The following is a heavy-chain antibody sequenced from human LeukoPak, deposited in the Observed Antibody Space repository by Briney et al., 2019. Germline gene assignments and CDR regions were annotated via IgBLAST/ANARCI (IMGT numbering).Heavy chain of an antibody. Sequence: PSETLSLTCTVSGGSISSYYWSWIRQPPGKGLEWIRYIYYSGSTNYNPSLKSRVTISLDTSKNQFSLKLSSVTAADTAVFYCARSSGWYRSLDYWGQGTLVTVSS. CDR1: GGSISSYY. V-gene: IGHV4-59*01. CDR2: IYYSGST. CDR3: ARSSGWYRSLDY. J-gene: IGHJ4*02. D-gene: IGHD6-19*01.